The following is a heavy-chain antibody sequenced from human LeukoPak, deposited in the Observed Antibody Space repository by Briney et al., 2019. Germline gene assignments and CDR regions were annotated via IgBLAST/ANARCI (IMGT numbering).Heavy chain of an antibody. J-gene: IGHJ3*02. CDR2: IIPIFGTA. CDR1: GGTFSSYA. D-gene: IGHD3-9*01. V-gene: IGHV1-69*05. Sequence: VASVEVSCKASGGTFSSYAISWVRQAPGQGLEWMGGIIPIFGTANYAQKFQGRVTITTDESTSTAYMELSSLRSEDTAVYYCAAPRYDKNDAFDIWGQGTMVTVSS. CDR3: AAPRYDKNDAFDI.